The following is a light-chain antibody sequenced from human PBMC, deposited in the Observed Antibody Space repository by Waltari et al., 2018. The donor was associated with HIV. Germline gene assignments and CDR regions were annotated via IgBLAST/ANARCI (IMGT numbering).Light chain of an antibody. J-gene: IGLJ3*02. CDR2: NNN. V-gene: IGLV1-44*01. CDR1: ISNIGKNT. Sequence: LLTQPPSASGIPGQRVTISCSGTISNIGKNTINWYQKFPGTAPKLLIYNNNQRPSGVPDRFSGSKSGSSASLAIRGLQSEDEADYYCASWDDRLSGQGVFGGGTRLTVL. CDR3: ASWDDRLSGQGV.